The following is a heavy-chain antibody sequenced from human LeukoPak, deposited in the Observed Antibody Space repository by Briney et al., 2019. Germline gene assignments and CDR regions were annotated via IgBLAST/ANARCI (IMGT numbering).Heavy chain of an antibody. Sequence: PGGSLRLSCAASGFTFSSYTMNWVRQAPGKGLEWVSSISSSSSYIYYVDSVKGRFTISRDNSKNTLYLQMNSLRAEDTAVYYCAKSPLAARYCRGGSCYNSGWFDPWGQGTLVTVSS. CDR3: AKSPLAARYCRGGSCYNSGWFDP. J-gene: IGHJ5*02. V-gene: IGHV3-21*01. CDR1: GFTFSSYT. CDR2: ISSSSSYI. D-gene: IGHD2-15*01.